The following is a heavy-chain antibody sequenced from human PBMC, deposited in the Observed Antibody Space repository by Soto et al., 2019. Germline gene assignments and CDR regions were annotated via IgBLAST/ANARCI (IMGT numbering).Heavy chain of an antibody. V-gene: IGHV1-18*01. CDR2: ISASNGNT. CDR1: GYTFTTYG. J-gene: IGHJ4*02. Sequence: QVQLVQSGAEVKKPGASVKVSCKASGYTFTTYGIAWGGQAPGQGLEWMGWISASNGNTNYAQKLQGRVPMTTYTSTNTAYMELRSLRSDDTAVYYCARDGYFDYWGQGTLVTVSS. CDR3: ARDGYFDY.